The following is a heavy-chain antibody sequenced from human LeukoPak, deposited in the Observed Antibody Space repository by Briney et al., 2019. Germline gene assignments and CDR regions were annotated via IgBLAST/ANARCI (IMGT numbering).Heavy chain of an antibody. D-gene: IGHD6-19*01. V-gene: IGHV3-9*01. CDR2: ISWNSGSI. CDR1: GFTFDDYA. J-gene: IGHJ5*02. CDR3: ARDGVERYSSGLS. Sequence: GGSLRLSCAASGFTFDDYAMHWVRQAPGKGLEWVSGISWNSGSIGYADSVKGRFTISRDNAKNSLYLQMNSLRAEDTAVYYCARDGVERYSSGLSWGQGTLVTASS.